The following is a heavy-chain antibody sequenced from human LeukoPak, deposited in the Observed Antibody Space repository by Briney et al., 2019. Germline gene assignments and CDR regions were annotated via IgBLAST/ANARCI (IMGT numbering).Heavy chain of an antibody. D-gene: IGHD1-1*01. CDR2: ISGSGGST. CDR3: AKDLSLFFFTNFDY. Sequence: GGSLRLSCAASGYTFSSYAMSWVRQAPGKGLEWVSAISGSGGSTYYADSVKGRFTICRDNSKNTLYLQMNSMRAEDTAVYYCAKDLSLFFFTNFDYWGQGTLVTVSS. CDR1: GYTFSSYA. V-gene: IGHV3-23*01. J-gene: IGHJ4*02.